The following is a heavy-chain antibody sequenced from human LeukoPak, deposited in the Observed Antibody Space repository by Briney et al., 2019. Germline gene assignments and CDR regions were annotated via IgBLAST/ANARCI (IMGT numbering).Heavy chain of an antibody. Sequence: ASVKVSCKASGYTFTSYGISWVRQAPGQGLEWMGWISAYNGNTNYAQKLQGRVTMTTDTSTSTAYMELRSLRSDDTAVYYCARDPYYDYVWGSYRFASFDIWGQGTMVTVSS. V-gene: IGHV1-18*01. CDR3: ARDPYYDYVWGSYRFASFDI. CDR2: ISAYNGNT. D-gene: IGHD3-16*02. J-gene: IGHJ3*02. CDR1: GYTFTSYG.